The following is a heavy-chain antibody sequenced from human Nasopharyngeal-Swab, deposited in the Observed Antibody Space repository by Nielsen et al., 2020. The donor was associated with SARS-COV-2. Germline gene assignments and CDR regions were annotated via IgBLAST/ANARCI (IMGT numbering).Heavy chain of an antibody. CDR2: INPNSGGT. CDR3: ARDLGYIRYCSGGSCYQDY. CDR1: GYTFTGYY. J-gene: IGHJ4*02. V-gene: IGHV1-2*06. Sequence: ASVKVSCKASGYTFTGYYMHWVRQAPGQGLEWMGRINPNSGGTNYAQKFQGRVTMTRDTSISTAYMELSRLRSDDTAVYYCARDLGYIRYCSGGSCYQDYWGQGTLVTVYS. D-gene: IGHD2-15*01.